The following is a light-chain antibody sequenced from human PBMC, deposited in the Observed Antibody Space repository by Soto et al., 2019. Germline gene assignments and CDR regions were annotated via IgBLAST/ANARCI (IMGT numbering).Light chain of an antibody. V-gene: IGLV2-23*03. CDR1: SSDVGTYNL. CDR2: EGS. J-gene: IGLJ2*01. Sequence: QSALTQPASVSGSPGQSITISCTGTSSDVGTYNLVSWYQEHPGKAPKFIIYEGSKRPSGVSNRFSGSKSGNTASLTISGLQAEDEADYYCCSYAGSTTFKVFGGGTKLTVL. CDR3: CSYAGSTTFKV.